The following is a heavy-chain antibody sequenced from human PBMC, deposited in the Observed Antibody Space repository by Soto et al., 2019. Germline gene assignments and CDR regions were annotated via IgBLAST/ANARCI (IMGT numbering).Heavy chain of an antibody. J-gene: IGHJ4*02. CDR3: ARGPDPTYSDY. Sequence: QVQVVQSGAEVKKPGASVKVSCKTSGYTFTNFGVNWVRQAPGQGLEWVGWINVYNGNTNYAQQIKGRVIMTTDTSTSTAYMELKSLRSDDTAIYYCARGPDPTYSDYWGQGTLVTVSS. CDR2: INVYNGNT. V-gene: IGHV1-18*01. CDR1: GYTFTNFG.